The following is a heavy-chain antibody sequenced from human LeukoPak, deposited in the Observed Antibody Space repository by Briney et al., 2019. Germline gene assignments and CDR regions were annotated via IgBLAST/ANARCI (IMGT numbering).Heavy chain of an antibody. Sequence: GGSLILFCAASGFNFSSYAMHWVRQAPGKGLEYVSAISSNGNITYYANSLKGRFTVSRDNAKNTLSLQRGSLRPEDMAVYYCARGGQLVTHWYFGLWGRGTLVTVSS. CDR2: ISSNGNIT. D-gene: IGHD2-21*02. CDR3: ARGGQLVTHWYFGL. J-gene: IGHJ2*01. V-gene: IGHV3-64*01. CDR1: GFNFSSYA.